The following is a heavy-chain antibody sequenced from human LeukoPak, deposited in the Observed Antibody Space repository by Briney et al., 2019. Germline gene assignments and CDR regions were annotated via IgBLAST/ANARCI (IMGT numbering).Heavy chain of an antibody. CDR1: GFTFDDYA. D-gene: IGHD1-26*01. CDR3: AKDSSGSYHYYFDY. CDR2: ISWNSGSI. Sequence: GRSLRLSCAASGFTFDDYAMHWVRQAPGKGLEWVSGISWNSGSIGYADSVKGRFTIPRDNAKNSLYLQMNSLRAEDTALYYCAKDSSGSYHYYFDYWGQGTLVTVSS. J-gene: IGHJ4*02. V-gene: IGHV3-9*01.